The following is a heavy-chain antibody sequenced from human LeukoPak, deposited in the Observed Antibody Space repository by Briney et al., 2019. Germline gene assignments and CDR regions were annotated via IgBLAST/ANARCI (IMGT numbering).Heavy chain of an antibody. Sequence: GSLRLSCAPSGFTFSSYSMNWVRQAPGKGLEWIGEINHSGSTNYSPSLKSRVTISVDTSKNQFSLKLSSVTAADTAVYYCARAKGTTVVTVDYWGQGTLVTVSS. CDR2: INHSGST. D-gene: IGHD4-23*01. V-gene: IGHV4-34*01. CDR1: GFTFSSYS. CDR3: ARAKGTTVVTVDY. J-gene: IGHJ4*02.